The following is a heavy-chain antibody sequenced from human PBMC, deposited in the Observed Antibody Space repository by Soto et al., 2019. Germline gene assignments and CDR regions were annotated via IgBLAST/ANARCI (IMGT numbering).Heavy chain of an antibody. J-gene: IGHJ3*02. Sequence: ASVMVSCKDSGYTFTGYYMHWVRQAPGQGLEWMGCINPNSGGTNYAQKFQGWVTMTRDTSISTDYMEMSRLRSDDTAVYYCARPSMVRGVIITELRAFDIWGQGTMV. CDR2: INPNSGGT. CDR1: GYTFTGYY. D-gene: IGHD3-10*01. V-gene: IGHV1-2*04. CDR3: ARPSMVRGVIITELRAFDI.